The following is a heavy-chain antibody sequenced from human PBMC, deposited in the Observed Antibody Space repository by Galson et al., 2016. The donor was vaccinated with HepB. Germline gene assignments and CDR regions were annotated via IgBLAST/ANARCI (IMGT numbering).Heavy chain of an antibody. V-gene: IGHV3-30-3*01. D-gene: IGHD2-21*01. CDR3: VREGGQALLLFDA. J-gene: IGHJ5*02. CDR1: GFSFSTYA. CDR2: ISYDGSNE. Sequence: SLRLSCAASGFSFSTYAMHWVRQAPGKSLEWVAVISYDGSNEDYSDSVKGRFTISRDKSNPTLYLQMNSLRSADTATYFCVREGGQALLLFDAWGQGTLVTVSS.